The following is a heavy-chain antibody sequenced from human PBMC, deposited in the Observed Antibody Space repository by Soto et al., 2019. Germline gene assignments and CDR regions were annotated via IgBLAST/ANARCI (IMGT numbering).Heavy chain of an antibody. Sequence: SETLSLTCTVSGGSISSGDSYWSWIRQPPGRGLDWIGYIYYSGSTYYNPSLKSRVTMSVDTSKNQFSLKLSSVTAADTAVYYCARESRRNWFDPWGQGTLVTVSS. J-gene: IGHJ5*02. CDR1: GGSISSGDSY. CDR2: IYYSGST. V-gene: IGHV4-30-4*01. CDR3: ARESRRNWFDP.